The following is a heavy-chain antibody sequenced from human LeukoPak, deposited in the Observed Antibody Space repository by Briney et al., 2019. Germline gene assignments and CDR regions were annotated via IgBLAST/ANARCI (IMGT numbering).Heavy chain of an antibody. CDR1: GGSISSYY. V-gene: IGHV4-59*01. CDR3: ARVNGGEGFGDFWSGYYKKSDAFDI. Sequence: SETLSLTCTVSGGSISSYYWSWIRQPPGKGLEWIGYIYYSGSTNYNPSLKSRVTISVDTSKNQFSLKLSSVTAADTAVYYCARVNGGEGFGDFWSGYYKKSDAFDIWGQGTMVTVSS. D-gene: IGHD3-3*01. CDR2: IYYSGST. J-gene: IGHJ3*02.